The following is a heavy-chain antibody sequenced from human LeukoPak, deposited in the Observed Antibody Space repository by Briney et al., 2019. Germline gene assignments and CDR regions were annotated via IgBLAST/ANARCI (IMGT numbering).Heavy chain of an antibody. D-gene: IGHD4-17*01. CDR3: ARFSPDENHGDYAFDY. J-gene: IGHJ4*02. V-gene: IGHV1-8*01. Sequence: GASVRVSCKASGYTFTNYDTHWVRQTTGQGLQWIGWMNPNSGDSGYAQELRGRVTMTRDTSISTAYMELSSLTFEDTALYFCARFSPDENHGDYAFDYWGQGTPVTVSS. CDR2: MNPNSGDS. CDR1: GYTFTNYD.